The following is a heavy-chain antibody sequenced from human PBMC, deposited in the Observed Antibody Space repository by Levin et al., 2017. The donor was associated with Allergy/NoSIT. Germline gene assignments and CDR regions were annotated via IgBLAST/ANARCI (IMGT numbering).Heavy chain of an antibody. J-gene: IGHJ3*02. V-gene: IGHV3-53*01. CDR1: GFTVSSNY. D-gene: IGHD2-2*01. CDR3: ARGVVPAASGGLDAFDI. CDR2: IYSGGST. Sequence: GESLKISCAASGFTVSSNYMSWVRQAPGKGLEWVSVIYSGGSTYYADSVKGRFTISRDNSKNTLYLQMNSLRAEDTAVYYCARGVVPAASGGLDAFDIWGQGTMVTVSS.